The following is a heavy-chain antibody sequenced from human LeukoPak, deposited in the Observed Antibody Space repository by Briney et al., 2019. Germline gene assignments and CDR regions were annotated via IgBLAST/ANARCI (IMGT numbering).Heavy chain of an antibody. J-gene: IGHJ4*02. CDR3: ATHYGDPY. Sequence: GGSLRLSCAASGFTFSSYAMHWVRQAPGKGLEWVAVISYDGSNKYYADSVKGRFTISRDNSKNTLYLQMNSLRAEDTAVFYCATHYGDPYWGQGTLVTVSS. CDR1: GFTFSSYA. V-gene: IGHV3-30-3*01. D-gene: IGHD4-17*01. CDR2: ISYDGSNK.